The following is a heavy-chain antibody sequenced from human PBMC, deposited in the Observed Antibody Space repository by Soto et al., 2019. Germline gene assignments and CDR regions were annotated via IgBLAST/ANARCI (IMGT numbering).Heavy chain of an antibody. V-gene: IGHV1-46*01. CDR3: ARESAGRDEFQSSGDFDY. D-gene: IGHD2-15*01. J-gene: IGHJ4*01. CDR2: SNPSVGST. Sequence: QVQLVQSGAEVKKPGASVKVSCKASGYFFASYSMHWVRQAPGQGLEWMGMSNPSVGSTSYVEKFQGGVTRTRDTSTSTVYMELRGMRSEDTAVYYCARESAGRDEFQSSGDFDYWGHGTLGTVSS. CDR1: GYFFASYS.